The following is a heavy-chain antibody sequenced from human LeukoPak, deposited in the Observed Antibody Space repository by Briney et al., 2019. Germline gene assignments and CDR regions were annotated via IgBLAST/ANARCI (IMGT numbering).Heavy chain of an antibody. V-gene: IGHV3-7*01. CDR1: GFTFSSDW. D-gene: IGHD2-2*01. Sequence: GGSLRLSCVASGFTFSSDWMSWVRQAPGKGLEWVANIKQNGNEKYSIDSVKGRFTISRDNAKNSLYLQMNSLGAEDTAVYYCARRYCSSTSCHLDYWGQGTLVTVSP. CDR3: ARRYCSSTSCHLDY. J-gene: IGHJ4*02. CDR2: IKQNGNEK.